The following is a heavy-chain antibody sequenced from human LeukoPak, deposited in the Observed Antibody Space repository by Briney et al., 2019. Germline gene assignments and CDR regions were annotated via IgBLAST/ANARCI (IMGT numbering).Heavy chain of an antibody. J-gene: IGHJ4*02. CDR2: IYYSGSP. D-gene: IGHD3-22*01. Sequence: SETLSLTCTVSGDSISSYYWSWIRQPPGKGPEWIGYIYYSGSPNYNPSLKSRVTISADTSKNQFSLKLSSLTAADTAVYYCARDGLFDSSGYYMDSWGQGTLVIVSS. CDR3: ARDGLFDSSGYYMDS. CDR1: GDSISSYY. V-gene: IGHV4-59*01.